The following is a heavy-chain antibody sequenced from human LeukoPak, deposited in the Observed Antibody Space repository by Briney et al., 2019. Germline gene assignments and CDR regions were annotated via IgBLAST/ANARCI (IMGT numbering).Heavy chain of an antibody. CDR1: GYTFTGYY. Sequence: ASVKVSCKASGYTFTGYYIHWVRQAPGQGLEWMGIINPSSGSTSYAQKFQGRVTMTRDTSTSTVYMDLSSLRSEDTAVYYCAKSGVVQSKNWFDPWGQGTLVTVSS. V-gene: IGHV1-46*01. CDR2: INPSSGST. CDR3: AKSGVVQSKNWFDP. J-gene: IGHJ5*02. D-gene: IGHD2-2*01.